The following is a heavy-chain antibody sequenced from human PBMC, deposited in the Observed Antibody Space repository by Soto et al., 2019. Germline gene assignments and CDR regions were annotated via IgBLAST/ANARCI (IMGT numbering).Heavy chain of an antibody. D-gene: IGHD1-1*01. J-gene: IGHJ5*02. CDR2: ISGSGGST. V-gene: IGHV3-23*01. Sequence: GGSLRLSCAASGFTFSNYAMTWVRQAPGKGLEWVSGISGSGGSTYYADSVKGRFTISRDNSENTLYLQMNSLRAEDTAVYYCAREGGSTGPLSNWFDPWGQGTLVTVSS. CDR3: AREGGSTGPLSNWFDP. CDR1: GFTFSNYA.